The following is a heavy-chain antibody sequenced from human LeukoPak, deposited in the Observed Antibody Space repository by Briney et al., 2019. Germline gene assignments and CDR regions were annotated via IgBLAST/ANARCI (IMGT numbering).Heavy chain of an antibody. V-gene: IGHV1-24*01. J-gene: IGHJ6*02. CDR3: ATEAGPTTVTTYYYGMDV. D-gene: IGHD4-17*01. CDR1: GYTLTELS. Sequence: GASVKVSCKVSGYTLTELSMHWVRQAPGKGLEWMGGFDPEDGETIYAQKFQGRVTMTEDTSTDTAYMELSSLRSEDTAVYYCATEAGPTTVTTYYYGMDVWGPRTTVTVSS. CDR2: FDPEDGET.